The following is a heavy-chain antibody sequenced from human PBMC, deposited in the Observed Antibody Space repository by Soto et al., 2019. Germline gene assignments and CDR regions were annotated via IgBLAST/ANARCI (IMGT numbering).Heavy chain of an antibody. D-gene: IGHD2-2*02. Sequence: SETLSLTCTVSGGSISSYYWSWIRQPPGKGLEWIGYIYYSGSTNYNPSLKSRVTISVDTSKNQFSLKLSSVTAADTAVYYCARLKIPVLYGPYYYYMDVWGKGTTVTVSS. CDR3: ARLKIPVLYGPYYYYMDV. CDR1: GGSISSYY. J-gene: IGHJ6*03. CDR2: IYYSGST. V-gene: IGHV4-59*08.